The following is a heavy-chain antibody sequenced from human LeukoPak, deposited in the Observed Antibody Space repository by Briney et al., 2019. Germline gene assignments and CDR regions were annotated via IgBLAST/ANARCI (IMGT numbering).Heavy chain of an antibody. CDR2: INHSGST. D-gene: IGHD5-18*01. Sequence: PSETLSLTCTASGYSISSGYYWGWIRQPPGKGLEWIGEINHSGSTNYNPSLKSRVTISVDTSKNQFSLKLSSVTAADTAVYYCARGLGGTAMVTGPYYFDYWGQGTLVTVSS. V-gene: IGHV4-38-2*02. CDR1: GYSISSGYY. J-gene: IGHJ4*02. CDR3: ARGLGGTAMVTGPYYFDY.